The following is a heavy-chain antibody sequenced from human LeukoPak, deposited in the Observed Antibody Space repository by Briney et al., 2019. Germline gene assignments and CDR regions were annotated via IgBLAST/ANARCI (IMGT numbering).Heavy chain of an antibody. CDR1: GLTFSRYG. Sequence: GGPLTLSCAASGLTFSRYGKHCVRQAPGKGLEWLAFIRYDGSDKSYADSVKGRFTISRDNSKNTLYLQMNSLRAEDTAMYYCAKIGAVAGHFDYWGQGTLVTVSS. D-gene: IGHD6-19*01. V-gene: IGHV3-30*02. J-gene: IGHJ4*02. CDR2: IRYDGSDK. CDR3: AKIGAVAGHFDY.